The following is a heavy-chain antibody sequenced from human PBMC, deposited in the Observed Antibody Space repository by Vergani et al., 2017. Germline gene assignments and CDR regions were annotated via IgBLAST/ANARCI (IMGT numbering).Heavy chain of an antibody. Sequence: QVQLQQWGAGLLKPSETLSLTCAVYGGSFSGYYWSWIRQPSGKGLEWIGEINHSGSTNYNPSLKSRVTISVDTSKNQFSLKLSSVTAADTAVYYCARTRRGTVTTNYYYGMDVWGKGTTVTVSS. D-gene: IGHD4-17*01. CDR2: INHSGST. CDR1: GGSFSGYY. J-gene: IGHJ6*04. V-gene: IGHV4-34*01. CDR3: ARTRRGTVTTNYYYGMDV.